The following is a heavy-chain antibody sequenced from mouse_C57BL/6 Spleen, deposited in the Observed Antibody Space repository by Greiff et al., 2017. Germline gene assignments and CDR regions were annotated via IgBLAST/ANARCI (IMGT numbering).Heavy chain of an antibody. CDR1: GYTFTSYW. J-gene: IGHJ2*01. D-gene: IGHD1-1*01. CDR3: ARCYYGSSYDYFDY. V-gene: IGHV1-55*01. Sequence: QVQLQQPGAELVKPGASVKMSCKASGYTFTSYWITWVQQRPGQGLEWIGDIYPGSGSTNYNEKFKSKATLTVDTSSSTSYMQLSSLTSEDSAVYYCARCYYGSSYDYFDYWGQGTTLTVSS. CDR2: IYPGSGST.